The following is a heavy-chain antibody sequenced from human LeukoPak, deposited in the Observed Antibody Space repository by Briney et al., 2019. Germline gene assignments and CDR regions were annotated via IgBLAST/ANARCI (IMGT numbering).Heavy chain of an antibody. V-gene: IGHV4-34*01. Sequence: SETLSLTCAVYGGSFSGYYWSWIRQPPGKGLEWIGEINHSGSTNYNPSLKSRVTISVDTSKNQFSLKLSSVTAADTAVYYCARIRRESGWYVGLVYYFDYWGQGTLVTVSS. CDR3: ARIRRESGWYVGLVYYFDY. D-gene: IGHD6-19*01. CDR1: GGSFSGYY. CDR2: INHSGST. J-gene: IGHJ4*02.